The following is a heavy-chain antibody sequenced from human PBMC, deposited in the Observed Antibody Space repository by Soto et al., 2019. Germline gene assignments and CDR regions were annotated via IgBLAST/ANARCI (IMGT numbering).Heavy chain of an antibody. Sequence: ASVKVSCKASGYTFTGYYMRWVRQALGQGLEWMGWISANNGNTNYAQKFQGRVTMTTDTSKNTLYLQMNSLRAEDTAVYYCAREREPPVGATPSYWGQGTLVTVSS. J-gene: IGHJ4*02. CDR2: ISANNGNT. CDR1: GYTFTGYY. D-gene: IGHD1-26*01. V-gene: IGHV1-18*04. CDR3: AREREPPVGATPSY.